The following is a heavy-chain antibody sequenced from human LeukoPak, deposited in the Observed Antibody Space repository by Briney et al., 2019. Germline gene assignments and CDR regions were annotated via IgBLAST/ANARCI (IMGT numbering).Heavy chain of an antibody. J-gene: IGHJ5*02. CDR2: IYYSGST. CDR1: GGSISSYY. D-gene: IGHD6-13*01. Sequence: SETLSLTCTVSGGSISSYYWSWLRQPPGKGREWSGYIYYSGSTNYNPSLTSRVTISVDTSKNQFSLKLSSVTAADTAVYYCAGGYGSSWYGANWFDPWGQGTLGTVSS. V-gene: IGHV4-59*01. CDR3: AGGYGSSWYGANWFDP.